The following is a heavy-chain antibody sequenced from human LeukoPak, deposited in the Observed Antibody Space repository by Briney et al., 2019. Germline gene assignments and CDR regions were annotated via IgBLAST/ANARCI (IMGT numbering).Heavy chain of an antibody. CDR1: GYSFTSYW. Sequence: PGESLKISCKGSGYSFTSYWIGWVRQMSGKGLEWMGIIYPGDSDTRYSPSFQGQVTISADKSISTAYLQWTSLKASDTAMYFCARHPAPQSRDRYYYYGMDVWGQGTTVTVSS. D-gene: IGHD3-9*01. J-gene: IGHJ6*02. CDR2: IYPGDSDT. V-gene: IGHV5-51*01. CDR3: ARHPAPQSRDRYYYYGMDV.